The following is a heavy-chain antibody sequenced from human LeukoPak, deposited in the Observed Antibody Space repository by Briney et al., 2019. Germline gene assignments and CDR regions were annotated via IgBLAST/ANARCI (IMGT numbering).Heavy chain of an antibody. Sequence: PGGSLRLSCAASGFTFSDYYMSWIRQAPGKGLEWVSYISSSGSTIYYADSVKGRFTISRDNAKNSLYLQMNSLRAEDTAVYFCARDRNYYDSSGYGYWGQGTLVTVSS. D-gene: IGHD3-22*01. J-gene: IGHJ4*02. CDR1: GFTFSDYY. CDR2: ISSSGSTI. CDR3: ARDRNYYDSSGYGY. V-gene: IGHV3-11*01.